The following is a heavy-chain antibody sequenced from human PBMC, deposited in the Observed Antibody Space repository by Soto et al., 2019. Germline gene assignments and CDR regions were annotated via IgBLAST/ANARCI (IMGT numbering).Heavy chain of an antibody. D-gene: IGHD2-15*01. CDR1: GFTFSSYT. V-gene: IGHV3-23*01. CDR2: ISSNGATT. CDR3: AKALNYCSGGSCGAFDI. J-gene: IGHJ3*02. Sequence: GGSLSLSCAASGFTFSSYTMSWVRQAPGKGLEWVSAISSNGATTKYADSVKGQFTISRDNSKNTLFLQMNSLRAEDTAVYYCAKALNYCSGGSCGAFDIWGQGTMVTVSS.